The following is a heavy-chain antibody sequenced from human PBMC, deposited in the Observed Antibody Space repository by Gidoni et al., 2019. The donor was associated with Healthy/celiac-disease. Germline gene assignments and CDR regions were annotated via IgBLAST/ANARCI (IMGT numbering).Heavy chain of an antibody. D-gene: IGHD2-8*01. V-gene: IGHV4-31*03. J-gene: IGHJ5*02. CDR2: IYYSGST. Sequence: QVQLQESGPGLVKPSQTLSLPCTVSGGSISSGGYYWSWIRQHPGKGLEWIGYIYYSGSTYYNPSLKSRVTISVDTSKNQFSLKLSSVTAADTAVYYCARYVRYCTNGVCSGFDPWGQGTLVTVSS. CDR1: GGSISSGGYY. CDR3: ARYVRYCTNGVCSGFDP.